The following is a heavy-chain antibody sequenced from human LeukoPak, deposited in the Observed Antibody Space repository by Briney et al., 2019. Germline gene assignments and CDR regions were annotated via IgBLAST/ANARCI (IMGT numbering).Heavy chain of an antibody. J-gene: IGHJ4*02. D-gene: IGHD7-27*01. CDR2: VYSSGSS. Sequence: SETLSLTCTVSGDSISGYYWNWIRQPPGKGLEWIGYVYSSGSSNYNPSLKSRVTISVDTSKNQFSLKLSSVTAADTAVYYCARLRTGYYFDYWGQGTLVTVSS. V-gene: IGHV4-59*08. CDR1: GDSISGYY. CDR3: ARLRTGYYFDY.